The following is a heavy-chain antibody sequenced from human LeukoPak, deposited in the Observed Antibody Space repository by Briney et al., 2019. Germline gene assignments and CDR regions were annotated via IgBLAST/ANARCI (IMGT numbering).Heavy chain of an antibody. CDR2: INHSGNT. CDR1: GGSFSTYY. J-gene: IGHJ3*02. CDR3: ARNSSSFRAFDI. V-gene: IGHV4-34*01. Sequence: SETLSLTCAVYGGSFSTYYWSWIRQPPGEGLEWIGQINHSGNTNYNPSLKSRVTISVDTSKNQFSLKLTSVTAANTAVYYCARNSSSFRAFDIWGQGARVTVSS. D-gene: IGHD6-13*01.